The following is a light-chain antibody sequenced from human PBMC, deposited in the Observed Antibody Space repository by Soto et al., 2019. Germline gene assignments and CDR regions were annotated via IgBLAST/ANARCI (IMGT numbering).Light chain of an antibody. J-gene: IGLJ2*01. CDR2: RNN. V-gene: IGLV1-47*01. CDR1: SSNIGSNY. Sequence: QSALTQPPSASGTPGQRVTISCSGSSSNIGSNYVYWYQQLPGTAPKLLIYRNNQRPSGVPDRFSGSKSGTSASLAISGLRSEDEADYYCAAWDDSPRMVFGGGTQLTVL. CDR3: AAWDDSPRMV.